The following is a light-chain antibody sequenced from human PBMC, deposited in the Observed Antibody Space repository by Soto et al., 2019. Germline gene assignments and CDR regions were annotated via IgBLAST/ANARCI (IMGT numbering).Light chain of an antibody. Sequence: QSALTQPASVSGSPGQSITISCTGTSSDVGGYNYVSWYQQHPGKAPKLMIYDVSNRPSGVSNRFSGSKSANTASLTISGLQAEDEDAYYCCSSSSSSTHYVFGTGTKLTVL. V-gene: IGLV2-14*01. CDR3: CSSSSSSTHYV. CDR2: DVS. CDR1: SSDVGGYNY. J-gene: IGLJ1*01.